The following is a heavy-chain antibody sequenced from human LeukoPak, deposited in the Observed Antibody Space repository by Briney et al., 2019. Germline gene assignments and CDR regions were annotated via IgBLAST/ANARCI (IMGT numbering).Heavy chain of an antibody. D-gene: IGHD1-26*01. CDR2: ISGSGGST. J-gene: IGHJ4*02. Sequence: GGSLRLSCAASGFTFSSYAMSWVRQAPRKGLEWVSAISGSGGSTYYADSVKGRFTISRDNSKNTLYLQMGSLRAEDMAVYYCASGYSGSSNFDYWGQGTLVTVSS. CDR3: ASGYSGSSNFDY. CDR1: GFTFSSYA. V-gene: IGHV3-23*01.